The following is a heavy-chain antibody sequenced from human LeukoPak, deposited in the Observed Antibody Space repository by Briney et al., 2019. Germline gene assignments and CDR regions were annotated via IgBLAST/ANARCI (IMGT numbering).Heavy chain of an antibody. CDR3: AKDITSLSPFDP. CDR1: GLTFDDYA. J-gene: IGHJ5*02. CDR2: ISWNSGSI. Sequence: GGSLRLSCAASGLTFDDYAMHLVRQAPGKGLEWVSGISWNSGSIGYADSVKGRFTISRDNAKNSLHLQMNSLRAEDTALYYCAKDITSLSPFDPWGQGTLVTVSS. V-gene: IGHV3-9*01.